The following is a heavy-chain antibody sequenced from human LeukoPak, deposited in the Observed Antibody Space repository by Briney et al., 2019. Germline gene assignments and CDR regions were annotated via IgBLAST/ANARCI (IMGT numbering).Heavy chain of an antibody. CDR3: ARGYGDYETSYWYFDL. V-gene: IGHV4-4*02. Sequence: PSGTLSLTCAVSGGSISSSNWWSWVRQPPGKGLEWSGEIYHSGSTNYNPSLKSRVTISVDKSKNQFSLKLSSVTAADTAVYYCARGYGDYETSYWYFDLWGRGTLVTVSS. CDR1: GGSISSSNW. CDR2: IYHSGST. D-gene: IGHD4-17*01. J-gene: IGHJ2*01.